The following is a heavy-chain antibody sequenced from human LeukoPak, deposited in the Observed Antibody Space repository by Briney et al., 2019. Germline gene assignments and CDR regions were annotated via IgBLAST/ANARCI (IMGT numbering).Heavy chain of an antibody. V-gene: IGHV3-33*01. CDR2: IWYDGTNK. CDR1: GFIFSNYG. D-gene: IGHD6-13*01. CDR3: ARDVSSSWLDY. J-gene: IGHJ4*02. Sequence: GGSLRLSCAASGFIFSNYGMHWVRQAPGKGLEWVALIWYDGTNKYYADSVKGRFTISRDNSKNTLFLQMNGLRADDTAVYYCARDVSSSWLDYCGQGTLVTVSS.